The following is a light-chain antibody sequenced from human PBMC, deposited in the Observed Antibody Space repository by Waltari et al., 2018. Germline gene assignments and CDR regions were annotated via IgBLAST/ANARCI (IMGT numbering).Light chain of an antibody. Sequence: SYELTQPPSVSVSPGQTASITCSGDKLGDKYACWYQQKPGQSPVLVIYQDSKRPSGIPGRFAGSHPGNTATLTIGGTQAMDEADYYCQAWDSSTVVFGGGTKLTVL. CDR1: KLGDKY. CDR2: QDS. J-gene: IGLJ2*01. CDR3: QAWDSSTVV. V-gene: IGLV3-1*01.